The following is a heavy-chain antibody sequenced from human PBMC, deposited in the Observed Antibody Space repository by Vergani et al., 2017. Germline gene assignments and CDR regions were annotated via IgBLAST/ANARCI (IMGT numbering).Heavy chain of an antibody. D-gene: IGHD3-10*01. J-gene: IGHJ4*02. Sequence: QLQLQESGAGLVKPSETLSLICTVSGGSISSRSYYWGWIRHPPGKGLEWIGSIYYSGSAYYNPSLKSRVTISVDTSKNQFSLKLSSVTAADTAVYYCARKDYYGSGTFDYWCQGSLVTVSS. CDR3: ARKDYYGSGTFDY. CDR2: IYYSGSA. V-gene: IGHV4-39*01. CDR1: GGSISSRSYY.